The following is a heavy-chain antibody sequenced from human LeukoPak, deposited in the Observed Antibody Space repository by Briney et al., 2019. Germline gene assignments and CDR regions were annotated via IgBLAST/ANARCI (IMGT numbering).Heavy chain of an antibody. V-gene: IGHV3-20*04. Sequence: PGGSLRLSCAASGFTFGDYGMSWVRQVPGKGVEWVSGINWNGGSTGYVDSVKGRFTISRDNAKNSLYLQMNSLRAEDTAFYYCAREGYCSSTSCAYGMDVWGQGTTVTVSS. CDR1: GFTFGDYG. J-gene: IGHJ6*02. CDR2: INWNGGST. CDR3: AREGYCSSTSCAYGMDV. D-gene: IGHD2-2*01.